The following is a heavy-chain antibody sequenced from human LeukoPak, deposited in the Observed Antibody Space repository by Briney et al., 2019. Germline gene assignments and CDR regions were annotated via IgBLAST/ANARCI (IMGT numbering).Heavy chain of an antibody. CDR3: AKGLRDGYNSGY. CDR1: GFTFNNYA. D-gene: IGHD5-24*01. Sequence: PGGSLRLSCASSGFTFNNYAMTWVRQAPGKGLEWVSSITASGGSTYCTDSVKGRFTISRDNSKNTLYLQMNSLRAEDTAVYYCAKGLRDGYNSGYWGQGTLVTVSS. CDR2: ITASGGST. V-gene: IGHV3-23*01. J-gene: IGHJ4*02.